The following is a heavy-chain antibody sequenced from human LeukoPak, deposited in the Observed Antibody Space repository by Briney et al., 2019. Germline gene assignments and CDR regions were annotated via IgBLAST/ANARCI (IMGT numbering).Heavy chain of an antibody. CDR3: ARRYCSGGSCPFDY. CDR1: GGSISSSSYY. CDR2: IYYSGST. V-gene: IGHV4-39*01. J-gene: IGHJ4*02. D-gene: IGHD2-15*01. Sequence: MTSETLSLTCTDSGGSISSSSYYWGWIRQPPGKGLEWIGSIYYSGSTYYNPSLKSRVTISVDTSKNQFSLKLSSVTAADTAVYYCARRYCSGGSCPFDYWGQGTLVTVSS.